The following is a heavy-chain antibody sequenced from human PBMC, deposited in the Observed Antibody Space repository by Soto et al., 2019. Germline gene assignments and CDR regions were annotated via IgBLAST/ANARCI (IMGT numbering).Heavy chain of an antibody. CDR1: GFTFSSYA. V-gene: IGHV3-23*01. CDR2: INGNGRKT. J-gene: IGHJ6*02. D-gene: IGHD3-3*01. Sequence: EEQLLESGGDLVQPGGSLKLSCAASGFTFSSYAMNWVRQAPGKGLEWVSSINGNGRKTSYADSVRGRFTISRDNSKKTLFLHVNSLRAEDTAVYYCGKDLNFDFWTGYRYYAMEIWGQGTTVTVS. CDR3: GKDLNFDFWTGYRYYAMEI.